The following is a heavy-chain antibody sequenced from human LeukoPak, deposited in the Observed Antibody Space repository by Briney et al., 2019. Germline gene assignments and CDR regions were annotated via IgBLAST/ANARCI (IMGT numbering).Heavy chain of an antibody. J-gene: IGHJ5*02. D-gene: IGHD3-10*01. CDR1: GFTFSDYY. Sequence: GGSLRLSCAASGFTFSDYYMSWIRQAPGKGLEWVSYISSSGSTIYYADSVKGRFTISRDNAKNSLYLQMNSLRAEDTAVYYCTTGHIFGSGSYYNPNWFDPWGQGTLVTVSS. V-gene: IGHV3-11*01. CDR3: TTGHIFGSGSYYNPNWFDP. CDR2: ISSSGSTI.